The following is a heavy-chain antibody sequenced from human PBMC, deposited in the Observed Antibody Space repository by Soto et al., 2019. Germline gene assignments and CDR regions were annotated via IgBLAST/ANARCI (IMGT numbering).Heavy chain of an antibody. J-gene: IGHJ4*02. CDR3: ARHNHGFDY. CDR1: GYSFTANW. Sequence: GESLKISCKDYGYSFTANWIAWVRQMPGKNLEWMGVIYSGDSDTRYSPSFQGQVTLSVDKSINTVYLQWNSLKASDTAMYYCARHNHGFDYWGQGTLVTVSS. CDR2: IYSGDSDT. V-gene: IGHV5-51*01.